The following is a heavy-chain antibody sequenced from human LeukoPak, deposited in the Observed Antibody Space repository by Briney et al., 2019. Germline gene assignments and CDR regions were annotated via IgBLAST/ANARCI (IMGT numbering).Heavy chain of an antibody. CDR1: GGSISSGGYY. V-gene: IGHV4-30-2*01. CDR3: ARDRGAAAGYDY. CDR2: IYHSGST. J-gene: IGHJ4*02. D-gene: IGHD6-13*01. Sequence: SETLSLTCTVSGGSISSGGYYWSWIRQPPGKGLEWIGYIYHSGSTYYNPSLKSRVTISVDRSKNQFSLKLSSVTAADTAVYYCARDRGAAAGYDYWGQGTLVTVSS.